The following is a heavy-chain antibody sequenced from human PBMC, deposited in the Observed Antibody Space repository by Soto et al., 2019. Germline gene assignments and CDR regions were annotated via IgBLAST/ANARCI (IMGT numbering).Heavy chain of an antibody. Sequence: LKISCAASGFTFSSYGLQWVRQAPGKGLEWVALIVHDGSHKFYADSVKGRFTISRDNSKNTVSLQMNSLRPDDTAVYYCVGFGEFDTWCQGTHVTVSA. CDR2: IVHDGSHK. V-gene: IGHV3-30*03. CDR3: VGFGEFDT. D-gene: IGHD2-21*01. CDR1: GFTFSSYG. J-gene: IGHJ5*02.